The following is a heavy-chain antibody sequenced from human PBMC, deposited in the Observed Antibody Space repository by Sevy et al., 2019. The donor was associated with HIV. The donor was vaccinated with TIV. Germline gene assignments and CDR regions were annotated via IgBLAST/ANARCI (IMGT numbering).Heavy chain of an antibody. V-gene: IGHV3-23*01. CDR3: AKDRVSGTYYTGDFDY. D-gene: IGHD3-10*01. CDR1: GFTFSIYA. Sequence: GGSLRLSCAASGFTFSIYAMSWVRQAPGKGLEWVLVISITGGSTYYGDSVKGRFTISRDNSKNTLYLQMNTLRAEDTAVYYCAKDRVSGTYYTGDFDYWGQGTLVTVSS. CDR2: ISITGGST. J-gene: IGHJ4*02.